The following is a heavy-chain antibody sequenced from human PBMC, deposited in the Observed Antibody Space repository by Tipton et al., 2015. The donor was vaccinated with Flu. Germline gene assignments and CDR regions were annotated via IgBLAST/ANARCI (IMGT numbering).Heavy chain of an antibody. V-gene: IGHV4-38-2*02. D-gene: IGHD6-19*01. CDR3: ARIGSSSGWGDWIDS. J-gene: IGHJ5*01. CDR2: VYHSGRT. Sequence: TLSLTCTVSGFSISSGYFWGWIRQPPGKGLEWIGRVYHSGRTHYNASLKSRVTLAVDTSKNRFSLNLRAVTATDTAVYYCARIGSSSGWGDWIDSWGQGALVIVSS. CDR1: GFSISSGYF.